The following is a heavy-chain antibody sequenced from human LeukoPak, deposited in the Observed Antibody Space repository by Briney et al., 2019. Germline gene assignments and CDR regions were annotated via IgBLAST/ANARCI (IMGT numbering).Heavy chain of an antibody. CDR2: IYYSGST. Sequence: SETLSLTCTVSGGSVSSSSYYWGWIRQPPGKGLEWIGSIYYSGSTFYNPSLKSRVTISVDTSKNQFSLKLSAVTAADTAVYYCARHERYNRYFDLWGRGTLVTVSS. J-gene: IGHJ2*01. CDR3: ARHERYNRYFDL. V-gene: IGHV4-39*01. CDR1: GGSVSSSSYY. D-gene: IGHD1-1*01.